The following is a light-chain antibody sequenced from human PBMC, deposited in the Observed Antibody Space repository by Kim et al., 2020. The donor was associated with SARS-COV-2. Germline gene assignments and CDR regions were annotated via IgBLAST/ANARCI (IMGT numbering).Light chain of an antibody. V-gene: IGKV3-11*01. CDR1: QSVSSY. CDR3: HQRSDRSLLT. CDR2: DAS. Sequence: EIVLTQSPATLSLSPGERATLSCRASQSVSSYLSCYQQQHGHAPSILLYDASNRATGIPARFIGSGSGTDFSPTISSLVPADFAVDYCHQRSDRSLLTFGGGTKLDIK. J-gene: IGKJ4*01.